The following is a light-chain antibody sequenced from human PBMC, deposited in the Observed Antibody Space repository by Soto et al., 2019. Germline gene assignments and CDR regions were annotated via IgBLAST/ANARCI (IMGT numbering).Light chain of an antibody. J-gene: IGKJ5*01. CDR2: AAS. CDR1: QGISSY. V-gene: IGKV1-9*01. Sequence: DLQLTQSPSFLSASVGDRVTITCRASQGISSYLAWYQQKPGKAPKLLIYAASTLQSGVPSRFSGSGSGTEFTLTISSLQPEDFATYYCQHLDSYSTCGQGTRLEIK. CDR3: QHLDSYST.